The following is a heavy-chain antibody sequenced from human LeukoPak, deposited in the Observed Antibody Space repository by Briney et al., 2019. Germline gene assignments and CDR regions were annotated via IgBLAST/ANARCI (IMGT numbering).Heavy chain of an antibody. Sequence: PGGSLRLSCAASGFTFSSFAMHWVRQAPGKGLEWVAVISYDGSNKYYADSVKGRFTISRDNSKNTLYLQMNSLRAEDTAVYYCARGHSSGWFGFDYWGQGTLVTVSS. V-gene: IGHV3-30*04. J-gene: IGHJ4*02. CDR1: GFTFSSFA. CDR2: ISYDGSNK. D-gene: IGHD6-19*01. CDR3: ARGHSSGWFGFDY.